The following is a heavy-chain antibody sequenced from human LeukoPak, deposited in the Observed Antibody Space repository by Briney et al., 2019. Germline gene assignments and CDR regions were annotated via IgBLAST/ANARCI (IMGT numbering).Heavy chain of an antibody. D-gene: IGHD1/OR15-1a*01. J-gene: IGHJ4*02. Sequence: NPGGSLRLSCAASGFTFSNAWMSWVRQAPGKGLEWVGRIKGKTDGGTTDYAAPVKGRFTISRDDSKNTLYLQMNSLKTEDTAVYYCTTRYNWNNGVTFDYWGQGTLVTVSS. CDR3: TTRYNWNNGVTFDY. CDR2: IKGKTDGGTT. V-gene: IGHV3-15*01. CDR1: GFTFSNAW.